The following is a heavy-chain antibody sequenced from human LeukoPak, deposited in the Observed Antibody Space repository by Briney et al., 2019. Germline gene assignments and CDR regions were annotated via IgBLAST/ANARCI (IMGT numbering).Heavy chain of an antibody. CDR2: INSRSSTI. D-gene: IGHD2-21*02. CDR3: TSHTGTGDAFRPFHI. CDR1: GFTFSTHD. Sequence: GGSLRLSCAASGFTFSTHDVNWVRQAPGKGLEWVSFINSRSSTIYYADSVKGRFTISRDNAKNSLYLQMNSLRAEDTAVYYCTSHTGTGDAFRPFHIWGQGTMVTVSS. J-gene: IGHJ3*02. V-gene: IGHV3-48*04.